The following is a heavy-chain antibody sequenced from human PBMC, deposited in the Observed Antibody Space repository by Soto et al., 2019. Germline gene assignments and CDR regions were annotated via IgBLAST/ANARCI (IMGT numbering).Heavy chain of an antibody. CDR1: GYTFTGYY. Sequence: ASVKVSCKASGYTFTGYYMHWVRQAPGQGLEWMGWINPSSGGTNYAQKFQGRVTMTRDTSISTAYMELSRLRSDDTAVYYCARAPTHSSGCLSYWGQGTLVTVSS. J-gene: IGHJ4*02. D-gene: IGHD6-19*01. CDR3: ARAPTHSSGCLSY. V-gene: IGHV1-2*02. CDR2: INPSSGGT.